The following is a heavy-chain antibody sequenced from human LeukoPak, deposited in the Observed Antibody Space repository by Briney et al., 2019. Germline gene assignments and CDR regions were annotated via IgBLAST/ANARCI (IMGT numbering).Heavy chain of an antibody. D-gene: IGHD2-2*01. CDR1: GFTLSDHQ. CDR2: TRNKANSYTT. V-gene: IGHV3-72*01. CDR3: ARDGDCSSTTCYPFGY. J-gene: IGHJ4*02. Sequence: GGSLRLSCVVSGFTLSDHQTDWVRQAPGKGLEWVGRTRNKANSYTTEYAASVKGRFTISRDDSKNSLYLQMSSLKTEDTAVYYCARDGDCSSTTCYPFGYWGQGTLVTVSS.